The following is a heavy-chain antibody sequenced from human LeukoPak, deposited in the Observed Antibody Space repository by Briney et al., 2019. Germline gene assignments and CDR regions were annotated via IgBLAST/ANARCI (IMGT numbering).Heavy chain of an antibody. CDR1: GYTFTGYY. V-gene: IGHV1-2*02. Sequence: ASVKASCKASGYTFTGYYMHWVRQAPGQGLEWMGWINPNSGGTNYAQKFQGRVTMTRDTSISTAYMELSRLRSDDTAVYYCARAGYCSSTSCQQAAFDPWGQGTLVTVSS. CDR2: INPNSGGT. D-gene: IGHD2-2*01. CDR3: ARAGYCSSTSCQQAAFDP. J-gene: IGHJ5*02.